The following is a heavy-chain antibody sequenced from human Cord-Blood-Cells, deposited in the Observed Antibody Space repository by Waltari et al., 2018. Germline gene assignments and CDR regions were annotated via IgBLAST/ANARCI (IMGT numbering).Heavy chain of an antibody. CDR1: GGSFSGYY. CDR2: INHSVST. J-gene: IGHJ6*02. D-gene: IGHD6-13*01. V-gene: IGHV4-34*01. CDR3: ARGRYFVGAAADNYYYYGMDV. Sequence: QPQLHQCGAGLLKPSETLSLPCAVYGGSFSGYYWSWIRQPPRTGLAWIGEINHSVSTNYNPSLKSRVTISVDTSKHQFSLKLSSVTDADTAVYYCARGRYFVGAAADNYYYYGMDVWGQGTTVTVSS.